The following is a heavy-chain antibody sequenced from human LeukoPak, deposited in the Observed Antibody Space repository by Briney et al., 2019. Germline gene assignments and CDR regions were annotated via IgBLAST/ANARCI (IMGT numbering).Heavy chain of an antibody. CDR1: GFTVSSNY. J-gene: IGHJ4*02. D-gene: IGHD1-26*01. CDR3: VKDSPPRYSGSPPAY. CDR2: MHSGGST. V-gene: IGHV3-53*01. Sequence: GGSLRLSCAASGFTVSSNYMSWVRQAPGKGLEWVSVMHSGGSTYYADSVKGRFAISRDNSKNTLYLQMNGLRAEDTAVYYCVKDSPPRYSGSPPAYWGQGTPVTVSS.